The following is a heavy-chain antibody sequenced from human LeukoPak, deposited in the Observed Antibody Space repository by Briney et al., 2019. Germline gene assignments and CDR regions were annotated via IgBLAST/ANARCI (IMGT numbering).Heavy chain of an antibody. V-gene: IGHV6-1*01. CDR2: TFYRSKWYN. CDR1: GDSVSSNGGV. D-gene: IGHD6-13*01. J-gene: IGHJ4*02. CDR3: AREAAAGWVDY. Sequence: SQTLSLTCAISGDSVSSNGGVWTWIRQSPSRGFEWLGRTFYRSKWYNHYAVSVKSRITINPDTSKNQFSLQLNSVTPEDTAVYYCAREAAAGWVDYWGQGTLVTVSS.